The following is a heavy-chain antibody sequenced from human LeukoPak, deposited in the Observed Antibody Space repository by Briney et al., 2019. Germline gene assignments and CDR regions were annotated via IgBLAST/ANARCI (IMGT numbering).Heavy chain of an antibody. CDR2: IIPIFGTA. J-gene: IGHJ6*03. V-gene: IGHV1-69*06. CDR3: ARAPLEGYYDSSGYRHYYYYYMDV. CDR1: GGTFSSYA. Sequence: SVKVSCKASGGTFSSYAISWVRQAPGQGLEWMGGIIPIFGTANYAQKFQGRVTITADKSTSTAYMELSSLRSEDTAVYYCARAPLEGYYDSSGYRHYYYYYMDVWGKGTTVTVSS. D-gene: IGHD3-22*01.